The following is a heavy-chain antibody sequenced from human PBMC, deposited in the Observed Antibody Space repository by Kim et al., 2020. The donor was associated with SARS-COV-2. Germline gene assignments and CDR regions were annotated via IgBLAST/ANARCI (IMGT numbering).Heavy chain of an antibody. V-gene: IGHV4-34*01. CDR3: ARSKLRGYYYYGMDV. J-gene: IGHJ6*02. Sequence: PSLKSRVTIAVDTSKNQFALKLSSVTAADTAVYYCARSKLRGYYYYGMDVWGQGTTVTVSS. D-gene: IGHD1-26*01.